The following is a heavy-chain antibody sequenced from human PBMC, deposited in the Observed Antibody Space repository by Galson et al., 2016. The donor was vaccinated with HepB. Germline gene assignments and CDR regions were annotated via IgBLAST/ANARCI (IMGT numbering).Heavy chain of an antibody. D-gene: IGHD1-7*01. CDR3: ARRENYSHYYMDV. V-gene: IGHV4-39*01. CDR2: ISYTGNT. CDR1: GGSIVGSAFY. Sequence: SETLSLTCTVSGGSIVGSAFYWVWIRQPPEKGLELVGSISYTGNTDYNPSLQSRLTISVDTSQNQFSLKLTSVTAADTAVSYCARRENYSHYYMDVWGKGATVTVSS. J-gene: IGHJ6*03.